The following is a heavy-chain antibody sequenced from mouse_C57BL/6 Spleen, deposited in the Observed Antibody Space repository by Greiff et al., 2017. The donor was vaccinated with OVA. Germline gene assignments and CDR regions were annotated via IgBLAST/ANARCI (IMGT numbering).Heavy chain of an antibody. CDR1: GFTFSSYA. J-gene: IGHJ4*01. CDR3: ARDGGYYGSGGAMDY. D-gene: IGHD1-1*01. CDR2: ISDGGSYI. Sequence: EVQVVESGVGLVKPGGSLKLPCAVPGFTFSSYALSWVRQTPEKRLEWVATISDGGSYIYYPDNVKGRFNIYRDNAKNKLYLQMSHLKSEDTAMYYCARDGGYYGSGGAMDYWGQGTSVTVSS. V-gene: IGHV5-4*01.